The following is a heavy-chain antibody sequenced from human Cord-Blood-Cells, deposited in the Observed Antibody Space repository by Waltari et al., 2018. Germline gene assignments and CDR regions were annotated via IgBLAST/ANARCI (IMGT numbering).Heavy chain of an antibody. V-gene: IGHV4-34*01. CDR3: ARGVYYDFWSGYYPRGYFQH. CDR1: GGSFRGYY. D-gene: IGHD3-3*01. J-gene: IGHJ1*01. Sequence: QVQLQQWGAGLLKPSETLSLTCAVYGGSFRGYYWSWIRQPPGKGLEWIGEINHSGSTNYNPSLKSRVTISVDTSKNQFSLKLSSVTAADTAVYYCARGVYYDFWSGYYPRGYFQHWGQGTLVTVSS. CDR2: INHSGST.